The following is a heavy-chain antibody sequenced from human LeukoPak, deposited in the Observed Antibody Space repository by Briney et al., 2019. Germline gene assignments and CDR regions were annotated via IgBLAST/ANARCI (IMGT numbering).Heavy chain of an antibody. CDR3: AKEMGIAATPFDF. V-gene: IGHV3-9*01. D-gene: IGHD6-13*01. J-gene: IGHJ3*01. CDR2: ISWNSNFI. Sequence: GGSPRLSCAASGFTLDDYAMHWFRQAPVKGLDWVSSISWNSNFIGYADSVKGRFTISRDNAKNSLYLQMNSLRAEDTALYYCAKEMGIAATPFDFWGQGTMVTVSS. CDR1: GFTLDDYA.